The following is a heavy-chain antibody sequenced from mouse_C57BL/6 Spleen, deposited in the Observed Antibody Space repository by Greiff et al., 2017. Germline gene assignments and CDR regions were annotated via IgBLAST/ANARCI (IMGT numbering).Heavy chain of an antibody. D-gene: IGHD1-1*01. V-gene: IGHV7-3*01. Sequence: VQLKESGGGLVQPGGSLSLSCAASGFTFTDYYMSWVRQPPGKALEWLGFIRNKANGYTTEYSASVKGRFTISRDNSQSILYLQMNALRAEDSATYYCARRHYGSSLAYWGQGTLVTVSA. CDR1: GFTFTDYY. J-gene: IGHJ3*01. CDR2: IRNKANGYTT. CDR3: ARRHYGSSLAY.